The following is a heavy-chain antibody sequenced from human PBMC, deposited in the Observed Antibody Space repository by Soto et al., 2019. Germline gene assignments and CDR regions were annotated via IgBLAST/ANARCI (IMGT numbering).Heavy chain of an antibody. CDR1: GGSISSGDYY. D-gene: IGHD3-22*01. V-gene: IGHV4-30-4*01. CDR3: ARVAYYYDSSGLRRYFDY. J-gene: IGHJ4*02. CDR2: IYYSGST. Sequence: SETPSLTCTVSGGSISSGDYYWSWIRQPPGKGLEWIGYIYYSGSTYYNPSLKSRVTISVDTSKNQFSLKLSSVTAADTAVYYCARVAYYYDSSGLRRYFDYWGQGTLGTVSS.